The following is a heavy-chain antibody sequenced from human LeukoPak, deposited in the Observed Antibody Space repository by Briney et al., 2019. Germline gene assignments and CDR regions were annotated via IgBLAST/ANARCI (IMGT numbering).Heavy chain of an antibody. CDR2: TYWNNDK. Sequence: SGPTLVKPTQTLTLICTFSGFSLSTTGVAVAWIRQPPGKALEWLAVTYWNNDKSYSPSLKSRLTITKDTSKNQVVLIMANMDPVDTGTYYCAHKGRGSGSYTMWGQGTLVTVSS. J-gene: IGHJ4*02. D-gene: IGHD3-10*01. CDR3: AHKGRGSGSYTM. CDR1: GFSLSTTGVA. V-gene: IGHV2-5*01.